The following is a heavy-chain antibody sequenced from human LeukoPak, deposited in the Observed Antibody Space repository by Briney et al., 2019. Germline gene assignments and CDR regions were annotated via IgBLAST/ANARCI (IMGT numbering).Heavy chain of an antibody. D-gene: IGHD1/OR15-1a*01. Sequence: GGSLRLSCAASRFIFSDYAMHWVRQVPGKGLEWVGGSSWNSGTIAYGESVRGRATISRDNARNSLYLEINSLRTEDTALYYCAKDLAVGTTPRVYAFDVWGQGSLVTVSS. CDR3: AKDLAVGTTPRVYAFDV. V-gene: IGHV3-9*01. CDR2: SSWNSGTI. CDR1: RFIFSDYA. J-gene: IGHJ3*01.